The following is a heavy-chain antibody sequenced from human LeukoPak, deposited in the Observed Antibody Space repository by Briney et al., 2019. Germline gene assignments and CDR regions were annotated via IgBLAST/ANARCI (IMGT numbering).Heavy chain of an antibody. Sequence: GASVKVSCKASGYTFTGYYMHWVRQAPGQGLEWMGWINPNSGGTNYAQKFQGRVTMTRDTSISTAYMELSRLRSDDTAVYYCARGAARRKNWFDPWGQEPLVTFSS. CDR1: GYTFTGYY. CDR3: ARGAARRKNWFDP. V-gene: IGHV1-2*02. CDR2: INPNSGGT. J-gene: IGHJ5*02. D-gene: IGHD1-14*01.